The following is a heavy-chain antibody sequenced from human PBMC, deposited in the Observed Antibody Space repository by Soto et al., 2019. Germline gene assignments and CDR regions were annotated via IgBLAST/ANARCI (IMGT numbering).Heavy chain of an antibody. CDR3: ATDRVVATTEPAFDV. J-gene: IGHJ3*01. D-gene: IGHD5-12*01. Sequence: QVQLVQSGAEVKKPGSSVKVSCKASKGAFRTYAISWVRQAPGQGLEWVGGIIHIFGRADYAKKFQGRVTITADKFTSTAYMELSSLRSKDTAIYYCATDRVVATTEPAFDVWGQGTLVIVSS. V-gene: IGHV1-69*06. CDR1: KGAFRTYA. CDR2: IIHIFGRA.